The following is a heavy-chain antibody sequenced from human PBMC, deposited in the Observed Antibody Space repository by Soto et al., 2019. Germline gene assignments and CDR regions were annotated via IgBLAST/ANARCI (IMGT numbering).Heavy chain of an antibody. D-gene: IGHD5-18*01. CDR1: VFTCDSVA. V-gene: IGHV3-9*01. CDR3: AKGDTRDS. J-gene: IGHJ4*02. CDR2: ISCNSATI. Sequence: SLRLSCFPSVFTCDSVALQSIRQDSRKGPAGVSSISCNSATIAYADSVKGRFPITRDNSNNVVYLQMNNLRAEDTAFYYCAKGDTRDSWGQGTLVTVSS.